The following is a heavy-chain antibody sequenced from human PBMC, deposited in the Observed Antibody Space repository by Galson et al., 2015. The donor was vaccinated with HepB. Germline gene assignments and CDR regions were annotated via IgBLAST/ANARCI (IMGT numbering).Heavy chain of an antibody. D-gene: IGHD6-13*01. Sequence: SLRLSCAASGFTFSSYAMHWVRQAPGKGLEWVAVISYDGSNKYYADSVKGRFTISRDNSKNTLYLQMNSLRAEDTAVYYCARDPYSSSWYYYYYGMDVWGQGTTVTVSS. CDR2: ISYDGSNK. V-gene: IGHV3-30-3*01. CDR1: GFTFSSYA. CDR3: ARDPYSSSWYYYYYGMDV. J-gene: IGHJ6*02.